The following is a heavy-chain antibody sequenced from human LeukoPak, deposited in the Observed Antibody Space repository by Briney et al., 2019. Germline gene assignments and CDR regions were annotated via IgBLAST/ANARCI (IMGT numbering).Heavy chain of an antibody. CDR3: ARDKIVGASGV. V-gene: IGHV4-30-2*01. J-gene: IGHJ4*02. CDR1: GGSISSGGYY. D-gene: IGHD1-26*01. CDR2: IYHSGST. Sequence: MASQTLSLTCTVSGGSISSGGYYWSWIRQPPGKGLEWIGYIYHSGSTYYNPSLKSRVTISVERSKNQFSLKLSSVTAADTAVYYCARDKIVGASGVWGQGTLVTVSS.